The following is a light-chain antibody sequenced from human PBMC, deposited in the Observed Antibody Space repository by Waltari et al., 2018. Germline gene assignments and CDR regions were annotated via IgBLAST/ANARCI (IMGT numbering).Light chain of an antibody. V-gene: IGKV1-39*01. CDR1: QNIADY. Sequence: DIQMTQSPSSLSASVGDRVTITCPASQNIADYLNWYQEKPGEAPKLLIWGASSLQRGVPSRFSGSASGTDFTLTISSLHPEDFATYYCQQSYSTPYTFGQGTELDIK. J-gene: IGKJ2*01. CDR2: GAS. CDR3: QQSYSTPYT.